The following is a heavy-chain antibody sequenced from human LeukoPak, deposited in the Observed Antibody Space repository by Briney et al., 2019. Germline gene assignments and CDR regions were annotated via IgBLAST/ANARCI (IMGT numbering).Heavy chain of an antibody. V-gene: IGHV3-11*03. J-gene: IGHJ4*02. CDR2: ISSSSSYT. Sequence: GGSLRLSCAASGFTFSDYYMSWIRLAPGKGLEWVSYISSSSSYTNYADSVKGRFTISRDNAKNSLYLQMNSLRAEDTAVYYCARQGSRNYFDYWGQGTLVTVSS. CDR1: GFTFSDYY. D-gene: IGHD2-2*01. CDR3: ARQGSRNYFDY.